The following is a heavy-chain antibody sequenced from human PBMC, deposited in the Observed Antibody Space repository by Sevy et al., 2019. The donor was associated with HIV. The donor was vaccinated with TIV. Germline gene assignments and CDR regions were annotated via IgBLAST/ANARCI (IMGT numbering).Heavy chain of an antibody. CDR1: GFTFSSYS. V-gene: IGHV3-21*01. CDR3: ARASCCYYYYYYMDV. CDR2: ISSSSSYI. D-gene: IGHD2-2*01. Sequence: GGSLRLSCAASGFTFSSYSMNWVRQAPGKGLEWVSSISSSSSYIYYADSVKGRFTISRDNAKNSLYLQMNSLRAEDTAVYYCARASCCYYYYYYMDVWGKGTTVTISS. J-gene: IGHJ6*03.